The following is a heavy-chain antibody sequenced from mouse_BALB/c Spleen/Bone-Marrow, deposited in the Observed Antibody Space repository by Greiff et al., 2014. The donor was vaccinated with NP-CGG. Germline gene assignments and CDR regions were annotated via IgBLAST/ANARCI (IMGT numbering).Heavy chain of an antibody. J-gene: IGHJ2*01. Sequence: LVESGAELVKPGTSVKMSCKASGYTFTSYWMHWVKQRPGQGLEWIGDIYPGSDSTNYNEKSKSKATLTVDTSSSTAYMQLSSLTSEDSAVYYGAREKDWVFDYWGQGTTLTVSS. D-gene: IGHD4-1*01. CDR1: GYTFTSYW. CDR3: AREKDWVFDY. CDR2: IYPGSDST. V-gene: IGHV1-55*01.